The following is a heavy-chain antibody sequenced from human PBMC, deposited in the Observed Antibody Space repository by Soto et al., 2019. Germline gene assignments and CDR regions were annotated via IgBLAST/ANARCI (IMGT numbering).Heavy chain of an antibody. CDR3: ARDRGYNWNDRPHSVYYFLCDMYV. CDR1: GYTFTSYG. V-gene: IGHV1-18*01. D-gene: IGHD1-20*01. Sequence: QVQLVQSGAEVKKPGASVKVSCKASGYTFTSYGISWVRQAPGQGLEWMGWISAYNGNTNYAQKLQGRVTMTTDTSTSKVCMELRSLRSDDTAVYYWARDRGYNWNDRPHSVYYFLCDMYVWGQGSTVTVSS. CDR2: ISAYNGNT. J-gene: IGHJ6*02.